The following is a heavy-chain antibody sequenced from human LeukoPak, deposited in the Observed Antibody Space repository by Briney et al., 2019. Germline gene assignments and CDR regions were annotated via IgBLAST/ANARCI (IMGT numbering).Heavy chain of an antibody. D-gene: IGHD2-2*01. J-gene: IGHJ4*02. CDR3: AKALLFVTVDQPFDY. CDR2: ISYDGSNK. Sequence: GGSLRLSCAASGFTFSSYGMHWVRQAPGKGLEWVAVISYDGSNKYYADSVKGRFTISRDNSKNTLYLQMNSLRAEDTAVYYCAKALLFVTVDQPFDYWGQGSLVIVSS. CDR1: GFTFSSYG. V-gene: IGHV3-30*18.